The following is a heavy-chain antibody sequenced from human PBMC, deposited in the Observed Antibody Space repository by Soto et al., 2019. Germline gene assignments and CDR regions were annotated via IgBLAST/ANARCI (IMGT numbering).Heavy chain of an antibody. J-gene: IGHJ4*02. CDR1: GFTFSSYA. D-gene: IGHD3-22*01. Sequence: EVQLLESGRGLVQPGGSLRLSCAASGFTFSSYAMSWVRQAPGKGLEWVSAISGSGGSTYYADSVKGRFTISRDNSKNTLYLQMNSLRAEDTGVYYCAKPRYAALIVVVISFDYWGQGTLVTVSS. CDR2: ISGSGGST. CDR3: AKPRYAALIVVVISFDY. V-gene: IGHV3-23*01.